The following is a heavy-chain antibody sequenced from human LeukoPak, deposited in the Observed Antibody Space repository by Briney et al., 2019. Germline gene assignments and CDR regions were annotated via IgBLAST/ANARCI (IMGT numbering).Heavy chain of an antibody. V-gene: IGHV3-21*01. D-gene: IGHD4-17*01. CDR1: GFTFSSYT. Sequence: GGSLRLSCAGSGFTFSSYTMNWVRQALGNGLEWVSSISSSATYIYYADSVRGRFTISRDDAKNSLFLHMNSLRAEDTAVYYCATWDDYGDYVAFEYWGQGTLVTVSS. J-gene: IGHJ4*02. CDR2: ISSSATYI. CDR3: ATWDDYGDYVAFEY.